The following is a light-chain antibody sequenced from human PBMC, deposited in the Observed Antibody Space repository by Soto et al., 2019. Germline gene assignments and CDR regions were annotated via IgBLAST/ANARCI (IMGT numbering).Light chain of an antibody. CDR2: EVT. CDR3: SSYAGSNILV. CDR1: SSDVGGYNY. J-gene: IGLJ3*02. Sequence: SALTQPPSASGSPGQSVTISCTGTSSDVGGYNYVSWYQQHPGKVPKLMIYEVTKRPSGVPDRFSGSKSANTASLTVSGLQAEYEADYYCSSYAGSNILVFGGGTKLTVL. V-gene: IGLV2-8*01.